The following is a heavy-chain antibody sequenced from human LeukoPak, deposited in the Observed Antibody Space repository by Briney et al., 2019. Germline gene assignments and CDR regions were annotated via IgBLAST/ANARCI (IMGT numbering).Heavy chain of an antibody. D-gene: IGHD2-21*01. J-gene: IGHJ4*02. CDR1: GSTFSSYE. CDR3: ARVSDPGDY. V-gene: IGHV3-21*05. CDR2: ISSSGSYI. Sequence: GGSLRLSCAASGSTFSSYEMNWVRQAPGKGLEWVSYISSSGSYIYYADSVKGRFTISRDNAKNSLYLQMNSLRAEDTAVYYCARVSDPGDYWGQGTLVTVSS.